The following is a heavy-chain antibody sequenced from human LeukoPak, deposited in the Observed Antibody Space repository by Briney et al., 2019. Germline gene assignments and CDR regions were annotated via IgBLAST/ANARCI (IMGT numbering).Heavy chain of an antibody. Sequence: PGGSLRLSCAASGFTFSSYAMSWVRQAPGKGLEWVSAISGSGGSTYCADSVKGRFTISRDNSKNTLYLQMNSLRAEDTAVYYCAKGLLRAAMPQSNYFDYWGQGTLVTVSS. CDR2: ISGSGGST. J-gene: IGHJ4*02. D-gene: IGHD2-2*01. CDR3: AKGLLRAAMPQSNYFDY. V-gene: IGHV3-23*01. CDR1: GFTFSSYA.